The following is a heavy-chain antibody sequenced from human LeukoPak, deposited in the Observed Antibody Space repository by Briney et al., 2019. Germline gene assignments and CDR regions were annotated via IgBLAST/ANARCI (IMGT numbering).Heavy chain of an antibody. J-gene: IGHJ5*02. CDR2: IIPIFGTA. CDR1: GGTFSSYA. CDR3: ASTVVVVAAKLSWFDP. Sequence: SVTVSCKASGGTFSSYAISWVRQAPGQGLDGMGGIIPIFGTANYAQKFQGRVAITADESTSTAYMELSSLRSEDTAVYYCASTVVVVAAKLSWFDPWGQGTLVTVSS. V-gene: IGHV1-69*01. D-gene: IGHD2-15*01.